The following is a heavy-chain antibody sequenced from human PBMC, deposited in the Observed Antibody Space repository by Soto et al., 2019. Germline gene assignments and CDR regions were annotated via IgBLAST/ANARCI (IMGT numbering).Heavy chain of an antibody. Sequence: PSQTLSLTCAISGDSVSSNSAAWNWIRQSPSRGLEWLGRTYYRSKWYNDYAVSVKSRITINPDTSKNQFSLQLNSVTPEDTAVYYCARDRHSSSWYGEINYYYYGMDVWGQVTMVTVSS. J-gene: IGHJ6*02. V-gene: IGHV6-1*01. CDR2: TYYRSKWYN. D-gene: IGHD6-13*01. CDR3: ARDRHSSSWYGEINYYYYGMDV. CDR1: GDSVSSNSAA.